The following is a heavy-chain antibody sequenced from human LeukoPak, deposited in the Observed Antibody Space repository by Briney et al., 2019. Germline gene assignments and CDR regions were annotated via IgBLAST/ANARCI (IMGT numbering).Heavy chain of an antibody. D-gene: IGHD6-13*01. CDR3: ARGSYSSSWYAHY. J-gene: IGHJ4*02. CDR1: GFTVSSNY. Sequence: SGGSLRLSCAASGFTVSSNYMSWVRQAPGKGLEWVSSISSSSSYIYYADSVKGRFTISRDNAKNSLYLQMNSLRAEDTAVYYCARGSYSSSWYAHYWGQGTLVTVSS. V-gene: IGHV3-21*01. CDR2: ISSSSSYI.